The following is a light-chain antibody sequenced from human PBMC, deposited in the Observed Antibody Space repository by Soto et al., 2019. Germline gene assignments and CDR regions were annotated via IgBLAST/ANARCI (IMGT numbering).Light chain of an antibody. CDR3: SSDAGSSNV. CDR1: SSDVGGYNY. V-gene: IGLV2-8*01. CDR2: EVN. J-gene: IGLJ1*01. Sequence: QSALTQPPSASGSPGQSVAISCTGTSSDVGGYNYVSWYQQHPGKAPKLMIYEVNKRPSGVPDRFSGSKSGNTASLTVSGLQAEDEADYYFSSDAGSSNVFGTGTKVTVL.